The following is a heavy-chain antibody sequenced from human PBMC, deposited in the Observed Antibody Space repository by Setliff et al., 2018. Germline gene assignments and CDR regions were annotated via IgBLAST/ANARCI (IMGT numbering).Heavy chain of an antibody. D-gene: IGHD5-12*01. V-gene: IGHV1-3*01. CDR3: VRVDMVLSNFDF. CDR1: GYTFTSYA. CDR2: INAGNGNT. Sequence: ASVKVSCKASGYTFTSYAMHWVRQAPGQRLEWMGWINAGNGNTNYAQKLQGRVAMTTDTSTSTAYMELRSLRSEDTAVYYCVRVDMVLSNFDFWGQGTLVTVSS. J-gene: IGHJ4*02.